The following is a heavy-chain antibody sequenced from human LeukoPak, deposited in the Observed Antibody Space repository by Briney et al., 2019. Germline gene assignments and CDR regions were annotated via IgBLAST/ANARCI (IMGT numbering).Heavy chain of an antibody. D-gene: IGHD2-15*01. CDR2: IIPTFGTA. CDR3: ARGEGYCSGGSCLVDY. Sequence: ASVKVSCKASGGTFSSYAISWVRQAPGQGLEWMGRIIPTFGTANYAQKFQDRVTITTDESTSTAYMELSSLRSEDPAVYYCARGEGYCSGGSCLVDYGGQGTLVTVSS. J-gene: IGHJ4*02. V-gene: IGHV1-69*05. CDR1: GGTFSSYA.